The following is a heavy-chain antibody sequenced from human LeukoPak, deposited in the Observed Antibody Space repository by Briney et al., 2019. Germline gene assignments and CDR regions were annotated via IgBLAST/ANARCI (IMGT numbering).Heavy chain of an antibody. V-gene: IGHV4-4*02. J-gene: IGHJ4*02. Sequence: SETLSLTCAVSGGSITNDNWWSWVRQPPGKGLEWIGGIYHSGSTHYSPSLKSRVTISVDKSKNQFSLKLSSVTAADTAVYYCAREISLVAVAGTSYHFDYWGQGALVTVSS. CDR3: AREISLVAVAGTSYHFDY. CDR2: IYHSGST. D-gene: IGHD6-19*01. CDR1: GGSITNDNW.